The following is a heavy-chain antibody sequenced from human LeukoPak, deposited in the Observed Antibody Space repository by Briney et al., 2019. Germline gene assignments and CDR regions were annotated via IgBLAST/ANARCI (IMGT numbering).Heavy chain of an antibody. D-gene: IGHD2-2*01. CDR3: AKTGRYCSSTSCYGDYYYYYYIDV. Sequence: GSSVKVSCKASGGTFSSYAMTWVRPAPGKGLEWVSAISGSGGSTYYADSLKGRFTISRDNSKNTLYLQMNSLRAEDTAVYYCAKTGRYCSSTSCYGDYYYYYYIDVWGKGTTVTVSS. CDR2: ISGSGGST. J-gene: IGHJ6*03. V-gene: IGHV3-23*01. CDR1: GGTFSSYA.